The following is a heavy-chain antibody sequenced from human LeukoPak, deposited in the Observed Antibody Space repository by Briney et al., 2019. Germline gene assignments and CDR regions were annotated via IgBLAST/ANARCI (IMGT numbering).Heavy chain of an antibody. V-gene: IGHV3-73*01. J-gene: IGHJ5*02. CDR2: IRSKANSYAT. CDR3: ARSTPPRSSWDAWFDP. CDR1: GFTFSGSA. D-gene: IGHD6-13*01. Sequence: GGSLRLSCAASGFTFSGSAMHWVRQASGKGLEWVGRIRSKANSYATAYAASVKGRFTISRDDSKNTAYLQMNSLKTEDTAVYYCARSTPPRSSWDAWFDPWGQGTLVTVSS.